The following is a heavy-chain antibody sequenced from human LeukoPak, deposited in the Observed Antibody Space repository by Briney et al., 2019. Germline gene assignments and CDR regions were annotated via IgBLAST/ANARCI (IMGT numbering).Heavy chain of an antibody. D-gene: IGHD3-3*01. Sequence: GGSLRLSCAASGFTFSSYGMHWVRQAPGKGLEWVALIWYDGSDKYYADSVKGRFTISRDNSKNTLYLQMNSLRAEDTAVYYCARDSASSGDLAFDYWGQGTLVSVSS. CDR3: ARDSASSGDLAFDY. CDR1: GFTFSSYG. J-gene: IGHJ4*02. V-gene: IGHV3-33*01. CDR2: IWYDGSDK.